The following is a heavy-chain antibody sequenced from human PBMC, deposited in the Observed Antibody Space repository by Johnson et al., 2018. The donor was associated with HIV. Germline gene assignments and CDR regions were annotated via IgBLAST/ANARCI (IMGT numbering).Heavy chain of an antibody. D-gene: IGHD3-3*01. V-gene: IGHV3-33*06. J-gene: IGHJ3*02. CDR1: GFTFDEYG. Sequence: QVQLVESGGGVVQPGRSLRLSCAASGFTFDEYGMSWVRQAPGKGLEWVAVIWYDGSNKYYADSVKGRFTIYRDNSKNTLSLQMQSLRAEATAVYDCTKGSIFGVVITMGGAFDIWGQGTMVTVSS. CDR3: TKGSIFGVVITMGGAFDI. CDR2: IWYDGSNK.